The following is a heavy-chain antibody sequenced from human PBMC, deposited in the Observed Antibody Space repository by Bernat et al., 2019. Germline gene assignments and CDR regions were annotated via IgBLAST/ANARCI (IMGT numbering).Heavy chain of an antibody. J-gene: IGHJ4*02. Sequence: EVQLVESGGGLVQPGGSLRLSCAASGFTFSSYAMSWVRQAPGKGLEWVSAMSGSGGSTYYADSGKGRFTISRDNSKNTLYLQMNSLRAEDTSVYYCAKDLYACWGGYPEGGFDYWGQGTLVTVSS. CDR2: MSGSGGST. D-gene: IGHD3-3*01. CDR1: GFTFSSYA. V-gene: IGHV3-23*04. CDR3: AKDLYACWGGYPEGGFDY.